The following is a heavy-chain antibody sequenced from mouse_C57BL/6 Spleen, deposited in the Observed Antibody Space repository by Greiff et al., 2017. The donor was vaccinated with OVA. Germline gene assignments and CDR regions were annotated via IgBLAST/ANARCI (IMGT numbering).Heavy chain of an antibody. CDR3: AEDPLYVSPWFAY. CDR1: GFNITDYY. CDR2: IDPEDGET. J-gene: IGHJ3*01. V-gene: IGHV14-2*01. Sequence: VQLQQSGAELVKPGASVKLSCTASGFNITDYYMHWVKQRTEQGLEWIGRIDPEDGETKYAPKFQGKATITAYTSSNTAYLQLSSLTAEDTAVYYCAEDPLYVSPWFAYWGQGTLVTVSA. D-gene: IGHD2-3*01.